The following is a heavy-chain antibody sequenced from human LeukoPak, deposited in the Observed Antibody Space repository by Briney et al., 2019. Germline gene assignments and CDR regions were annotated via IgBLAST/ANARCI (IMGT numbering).Heavy chain of an antibody. CDR1: GFTFSSYS. Sequence: GGSLRLSCAASGFTFSSYSMNWVRQAPGKGLEWVSGISGGNSRSTYYADSVKGRFTISRDNSKNTLYLQMNSLRAEDTAIYYCAKIAETSGSYGQGYDYWGQGTLDTVSS. V-gene: IGHV3-23*01. CDR3: AKIAETSGSYGQGYDY. J-gene: IGHJ4*02. CDR2: ISGGNSRST. D-gene: IGHD1-26*01.